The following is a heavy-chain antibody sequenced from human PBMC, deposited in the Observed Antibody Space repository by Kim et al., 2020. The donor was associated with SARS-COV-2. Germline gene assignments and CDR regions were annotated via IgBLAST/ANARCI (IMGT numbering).Heavy chain of an antibody. V-gene: IGHV4-39*01. CDR2: MYYTGST. D-gene: IGHD3-10*01. Sequence: SETLSLTCTVSGGSIISTSYYWGWIRQPPGEKMEWIGSMYYTGSTYYNPSLKSRVALSVDTSRNQFSLKLTSVSAADPAVYYVARSGFGGLFPRCVDPWG. J-gene: IGHJ5*02. CDR1: GGSIISTSYY. CDR3: ARSGFGGLFPRCVDP.